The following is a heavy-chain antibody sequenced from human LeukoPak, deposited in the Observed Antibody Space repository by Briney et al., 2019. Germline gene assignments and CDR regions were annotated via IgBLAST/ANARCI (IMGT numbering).Heavy chain of an antibody. Sequence: GRSLRLSCAASGFTFSSYAMHWVRQAPGKGLEWVAVISYDGSNKYYADSVKGRFTISRDSAKNSLYLQMNNVRAEDTAVYYCARTSTDCLDCWGQGTLVTVSS. CDR1: GFTFSSYA. CDR2: ISYDGSNK. J-gene: IGHJ4*02. V-gene: IGHV3-30-3*01. D-gene: IGHD2-21*02. CDR3: ARTSTDCLDC.